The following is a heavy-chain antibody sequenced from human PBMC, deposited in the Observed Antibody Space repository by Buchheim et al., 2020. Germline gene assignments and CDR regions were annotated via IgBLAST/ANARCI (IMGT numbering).Heavy chain of an antibody. CDR2: IYTSGST. V-gene: IGHV4-61*02. D-gene: IGHD3-16*01. CDR3: ARDSIWDYYYGMDV. J-gene: IGHJ6*02. Sequence: QVQLQESGPGLVKPSQTLSLTCTVSGGSISSDSYYWSWIRQPAGKGLEWIGRIYTSGSTNYNPSLKSRVTISVDTSKNQFSLKLSSVTAADTAVYYCARDSIWDYYYGMDVWGQGTT. CDR1: GGSISSDSYY.